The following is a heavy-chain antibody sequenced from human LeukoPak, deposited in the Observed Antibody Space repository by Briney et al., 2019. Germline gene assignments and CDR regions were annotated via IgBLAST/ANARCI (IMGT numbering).Heavy chain of an antibody. CDR3: ARGRIAAAGPSLYYYYGMDV. J-gene: IGHJ6*02. CDR2: IDPSDSYT. D-gene: IGHD6-13*01. V-gene: IGHV5-10-1*01. Sequence: GESLRISCKGSGYSFTSYWISWVRQMPGKGLEWMGRIDPSDSYTNYSPSFQGHVTISADKSISTAYLRWSSLKASDTAMYYCARGRIAAAGPSLYYYYGMDVWGQGTTVTVSS. CDR1: GYSFTSYW.